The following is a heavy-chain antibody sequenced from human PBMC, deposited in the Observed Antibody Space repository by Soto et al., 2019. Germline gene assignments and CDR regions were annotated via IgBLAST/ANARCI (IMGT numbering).Heavy chain of an antibody. J-gene: IGHJ4*02. Sequence: SETLSLTCAVSVGSISSSNWWSWVRQPPGKGLEWIGEIYHSGSTNYNPSLKSRVTISVDKSKNQFSLKLSSVTAADTAVYYCARSPEPYSSSSDGDYWGQGTLVTVSS. D-gene: IGHD6-6*01. V-gene: IGHV4-4*02. CDR1: VGSISSSNW. CDR3: ARSPEPYSSSSDGDY. CDR2: IYHSGST.